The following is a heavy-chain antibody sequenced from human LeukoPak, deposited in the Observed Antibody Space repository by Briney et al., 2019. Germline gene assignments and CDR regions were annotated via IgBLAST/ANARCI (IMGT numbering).Heavy chain of an antibody. Sequence: ASVKVSCKASGYTFTSYGISWVRQAPGQGLEWMGWISAYNGNTNYAQKLQGRVTMTTDTSTSTAYMELRSLRSDYTAVYYCARATGGLRLGELSSNFDYWGQGTLVTVSS. D-gene: IGHD3-16*02. CDR1: GYTFTSYG. J-gene: IGHJ4*02. CDR3: ARATGGLRLGELSSNFDY. CDR2: ISAYNGNT. V-gene: IGHV1-18*01.